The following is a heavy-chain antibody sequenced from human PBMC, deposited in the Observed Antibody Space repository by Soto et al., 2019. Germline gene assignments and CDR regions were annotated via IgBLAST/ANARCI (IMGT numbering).Heavy chain of an antibody. V-gene: IGHV3-23*01. J-gene: IGHJ3*02. CDR2: IGGSGSST. CDR1: GFTFSSYA. Sequence: GGSLRLSCAASGFTFSSYAMSWVRQAPGKGLEWVSGIGGSGSSTYYADSVKGRFTISRDNSKNTLYLQMNSLRAEDTAVYYCARRNWNYGAFDIWGQGTMVTVSS. CDR3: ARRNWNYGAFDI. D-gene: IGHD1-7*01.